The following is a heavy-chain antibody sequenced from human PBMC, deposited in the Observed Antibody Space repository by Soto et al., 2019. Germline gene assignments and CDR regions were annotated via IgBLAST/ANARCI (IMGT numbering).Heavy chain of an antibody. Sequence: SETLSLTCAVYGGSFSGYYWSWIRQPPGKGLEWIGEINHSGSTNYNPSLKSRVTISVDTSKNQFSLKLSSVTAADTAVYYCARKLEVAAAGPYFDYWGQGTLVTVSS. CDR2: INHSGST. V-gene: IGHV4-34*01. CDR3: ARKLEVAAAGPYFDY. D-gene: IGHD6-13*01. J-gene: IGHJ4*02. CDR1: GGSFSGYY.